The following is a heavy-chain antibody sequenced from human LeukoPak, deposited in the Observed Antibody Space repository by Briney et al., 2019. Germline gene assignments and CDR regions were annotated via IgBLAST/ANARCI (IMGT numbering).Heavy chain of an antibody. J-gene: IGHJ4*02. CDR2: ITWNSDDM. CDR3: TRVTSWRTGFDY. D-gene: IGHD1-1*01. Sequence: PGGSLRLSCAASGFSFEAYGMYWVRQAPGKGLEWVSGITWNSDDMAYADSVKGRFTISRDNAKTCLYLQMNSLAVEATALYYCTRVTSWRTGFDYWGQGTLVTVSS. CDR1: GFSFEAYG. V-gene: IGHV3-9*01.